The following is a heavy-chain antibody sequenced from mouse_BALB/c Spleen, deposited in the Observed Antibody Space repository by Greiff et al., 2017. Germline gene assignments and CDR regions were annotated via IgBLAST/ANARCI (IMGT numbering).Heavy chain of an antibody. CDR2: ISSGGGST. D-gene: IGHD1-2*01. CDR1: GFAFSSYD. Sequence: EVMLVESGGGLVKPGGSLKLSCAASGFAFSSYDMSWVRQTPEKRLEWVAYISSGGGSTYYPDTVKGRFTISRDNAKNTLYLQMSSLKSEDTAMYYCARHARLPGYWYFDVWGAGTTVTVSS. V-gene: IGHV5-12-1*01. J-gene: IGHJ1*01. CDR3: ARHARLPGYWYFDV.